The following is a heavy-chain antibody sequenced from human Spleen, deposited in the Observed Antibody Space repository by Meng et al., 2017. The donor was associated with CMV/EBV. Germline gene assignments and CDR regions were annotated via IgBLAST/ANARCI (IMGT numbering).Heavy chain of an antibody. CDR1: GYTFTGYY. CDR2: IIPIFGTA. J-gene: IGHJ4*02. CDR3: AIPYYYDSSGSYGFDF. V-gene: IGHV1-69*05. Sequence: SVKVSCKASGYTFTGYYIHWMRQAPGQGLEWMGGIIPIFGTANYAQKFQGRVTITTDESTSTAYMELSSLTSEDTAVYYCAIPYYYDSSGSYGFDFWGQGTLVTVSS. D-gene: IGHD3-22*01.